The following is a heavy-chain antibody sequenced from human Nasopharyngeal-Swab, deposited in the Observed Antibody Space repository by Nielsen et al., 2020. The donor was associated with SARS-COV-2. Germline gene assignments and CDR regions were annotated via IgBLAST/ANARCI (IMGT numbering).Heavy chain of an antibody. D-gene: IGHD1-26*01. V-gene: IGHV4-31*03. CDR3: ARDQAGATWAPGAFDI. CDR1: GGSISSGGYY. Sequence: SETLSLTCTVSGGSISSGGYYWIWIRQHPGKGREWIGYIYYSGSTYYNPSLKSRVTISVDTSKNQFSLKLSSVTAADTAVYYCARDQAGATWAPGAFDIWGQGTMVTVSS. CDR2: IYYSGST. J-gene: IGHJ3*02.